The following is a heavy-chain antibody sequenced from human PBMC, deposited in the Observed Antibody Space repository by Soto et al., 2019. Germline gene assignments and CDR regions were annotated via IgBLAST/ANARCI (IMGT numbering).Heavy chain of an antibody. V-gene: IGHV4-4*07. CDR1: GGSISSYY. J-gene: IGHJ4*02. CDR2: IYTSGST. Sequence: SDTLSLTCTVSGGSISSYYRSWIRQPAGKGLEWIGRIYTSGSTNYNPSLKSRVTMSVDTSKNQFSLKLSSVTAADTAVYYCARVVRSTGAFDYWGQGTLVTVSS. D-gene: IGHD6-13*01. CDR3: ARVVRSTGAFDY.